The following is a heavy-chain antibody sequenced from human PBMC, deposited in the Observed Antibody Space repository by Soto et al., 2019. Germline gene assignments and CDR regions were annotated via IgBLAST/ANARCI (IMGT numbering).Heavy chain of an antibody. V-gene: IGHV1-3*01. Sequence: ASVKVSFKASGYTFTSYAMHWVRQAPGQRLEWMGWINAGNGNTKYSQKFQGRVTITRDTSASTAYMELSSLGSEDTAGYYCARGTPVWFDPWGQGTLVTVSS. D-gene: IGHD3-10*01. CDR3: ARGTPVWFDP. CDR1: GYTFTSYA. J-gene: IGHJ5*02. CDR2: INAGNGNT.